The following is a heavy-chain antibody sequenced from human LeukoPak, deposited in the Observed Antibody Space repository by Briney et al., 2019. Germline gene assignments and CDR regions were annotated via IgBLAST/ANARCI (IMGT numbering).Heavy chain of an antibody. J-gene: IGHJ4*02. Sequence: GGSLRLSCAASGFTFSSYSMNWVRQAPGEGLEWVSAIYSNGEIYYTDSVKGRFTISRDNSKNTLYLQMNSLRAEDAALYFCARDVNYDHYYWGQGTLVTVSS. D-gene: IGHD1-7*01. CDR2: IYSNGEI. CDR3: ARDVNYDHYY. V-gene: IGHV3-66*01. CDR1: GFTFSSYS.